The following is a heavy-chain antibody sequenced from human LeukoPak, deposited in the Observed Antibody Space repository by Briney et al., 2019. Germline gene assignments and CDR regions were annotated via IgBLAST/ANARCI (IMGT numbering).Heavy chain of an antibody. D-gene: IGHD4-23*01. J-gene: IGHJ3*01. V-gene: IGHV3-33*01. CDR2: IYYDGNQK. Sequence: GGSLRLSCAASGFRFSTYGMHWVRQSRGEGLEWVAVIYYDGNQKYYGDSVKGRFTVSRDISESMLYLQMSSLRADDTAVYYCARGGVATAWGAFDVWGQGTTVIVSS. CDR1: GFRFSTYG. CDR3: ARGGVATAWGAFDV.